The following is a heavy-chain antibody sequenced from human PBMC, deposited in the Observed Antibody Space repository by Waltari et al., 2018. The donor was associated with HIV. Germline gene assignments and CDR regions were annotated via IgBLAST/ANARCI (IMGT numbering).Heavy chain of an antibody. CDR2: ITSDGDTT. V-gene: IGHV3-64*01. CDR1: GFTFSNYT. D-gene: IGHD6-19*01. J-gene: IGHJ4*02. Sequence: EVQLVESGGGLVQPGGSLRLSCAASGFTFSNYTMPWVRQAPGKGLEYLSAITSDGDTTYYVNSVKGRFTISRDNSKNTLYLQMGSLRAEDMAVFYCVRDSSGYYGHFDYWGQGTLVTVSS. CDR3: VRDSSGYYGHFDY.